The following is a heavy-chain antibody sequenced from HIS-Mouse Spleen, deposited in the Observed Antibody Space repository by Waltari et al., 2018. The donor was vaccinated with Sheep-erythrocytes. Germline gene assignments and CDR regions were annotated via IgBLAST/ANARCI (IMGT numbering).Heavy chain of an antibody. CDR3: ARHKDTAMVHFDY. D-gene: IGHD5-18*01. CDR1: GGSISSSSYY. J-gene: IGHJ4*02. CDR2: IYYSGST. Sequence: QLQLQESGPGLVKPSETLSLTCTVSGGSISSSSYYWGWIRQPPGKGLEWIGSIYYSGSTYYNPSLKSRVTISVDTYKNQFSLKLSSVTAADTAVYYCARHKDTAMVHFDYWGQGTLVTVSS. V-gene: IGHV4-39*01.